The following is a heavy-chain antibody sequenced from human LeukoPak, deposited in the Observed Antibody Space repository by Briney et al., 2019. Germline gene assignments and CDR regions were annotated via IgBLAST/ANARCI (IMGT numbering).Heavy chain of an antibody. Sequence: PGGSLRLSCAASGFTFNSYAMSWVRQAPGKGLEWVSAISGSGGSTYYADSVKGRFTISKDNSKNTLYLQMNSLRAEDTAVYYCAKRRELELLYYYYMDVWGRGTTVTVS. J-gene: IGHJ6*03. CDR3: AKRRELELLYYYYMDV. V-gene: IGHV3-23*01. CDR1: GFTFNSYA. CDR2: ISGSGGST. D-gene: IGHD1-7*01.